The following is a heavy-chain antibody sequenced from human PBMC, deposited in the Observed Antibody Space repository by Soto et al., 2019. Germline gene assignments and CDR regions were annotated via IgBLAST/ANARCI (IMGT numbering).Heavy chain of an antibody. CDR3: ARESSGSYYEFDY. J-gene: IGHJ4*02. Sequence: PSETLSLTCTVSGGSISSGGYYWSWIRQHPGKGLEWIGYIYYSGSTYYNPSRKSRVTISVDTSKNQFSLKLSSVTAADTAVYYCARESSGSYYEFDYWGQGTLVTVSS. CDR2: IYYSGST. D-gene: IGHD1-26*01. CDR1: GGSISSGGYY. V-gene: IGHV4-31*03.